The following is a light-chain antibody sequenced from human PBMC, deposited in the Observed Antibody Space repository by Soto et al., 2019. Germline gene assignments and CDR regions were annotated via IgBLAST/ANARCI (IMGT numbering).Light chain of an antibody. CDR1: QSISSY. J-gene: IGKJ2*01. CDR3: QQSYSTPRT. Sequence: DIQMTQSPSFLSASVGDRVTITCRASQSISSYLNWYQQKPGKAPKLLIYAASSLQSGVPSRFSGSGYGTDFTLTISSLQPEDFATYYCQQSYSTPRTFGQGTKLEIK. CDR2: AAS. V-gene: IGKV1-39*01.